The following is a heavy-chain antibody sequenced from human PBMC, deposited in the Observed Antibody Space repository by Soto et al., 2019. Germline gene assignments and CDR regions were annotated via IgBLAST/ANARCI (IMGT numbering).Heavy chain of an antibody. V-gene: IGHV1-69*06. CDR2: IIPIFGTA. CDR1: GGTFSSYA. J-gene: IGHJ4*02. D-gene: IGHD4-17*01. Sequence: SVKVSCKASGGTFSSYATSWVRQAPGQGLEWMGGIIPIFGTANYAQKFQGRVTITADKSTSTAYMELSSLRSEDTAVYYCARGTTVVTNFDYWGQGTLVTVSS. CDR3: ARGTTVVTNFDY.